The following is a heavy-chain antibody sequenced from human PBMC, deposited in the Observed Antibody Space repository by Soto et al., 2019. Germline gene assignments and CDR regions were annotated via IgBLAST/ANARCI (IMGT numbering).Heavy chain of an antibody. V-gene: IGHV2-5*02. Sequence: QITLKESGPTLVKPTQTLTLTCTFSGFSLSTSGVGVGWIRQPPGKALEWLALIYWDDDKRYSPSLKSRLTITKDTSKSQVVLTMTNMDPVDTATYYCAHRSAESVAGTNNFDYWGQGTLVTVSS. D-gene: IGHD6-19*01. CDR2: IYWDDDK. CDR1: GFSLSTSGVG. CDR3: AHRSAESVAGTNNFDY. J-gene: IGHJ4*02.